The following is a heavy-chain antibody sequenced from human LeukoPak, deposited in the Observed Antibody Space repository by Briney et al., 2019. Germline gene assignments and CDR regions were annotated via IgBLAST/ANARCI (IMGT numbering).Heavy chain of an antibody. Sequence: SETLSLTCTVSGYSISSGYYWGWIRQPPGKGLEWIGSIYHSGSTYYNPSLKSRVTISVDTSKNQFSLKLSSVTAADTAVYYCARDSTSSYCGGDCYAFDIWGQGTMVTVSS. CDR1: GYSISSGYY. CDR3: ARDSTSSYCGGDCYAFDI. CDR2: IYHSGST. D-gene: IGHD2-21*02. V-gene: IGHV4-38-2*02. J-gene: IGHJ3*02.